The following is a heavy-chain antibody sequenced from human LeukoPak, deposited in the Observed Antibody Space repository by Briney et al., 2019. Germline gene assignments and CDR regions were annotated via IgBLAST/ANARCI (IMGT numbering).Heavy chain of an antibody. Sequence: ASVKVSCKASGYTFTSYYMHWVRQAPGQGLEWRGIINPSGGSTSYAQKFQGRVTMTRDTSTSTVYMELSSLRSEDTAVYYCARGGGCSGGGCYLLEGMDVWGQGTTVTVSS. CDR3: ARGGGCSGGGCYLLEGMDV. CDR2: INPSGGST. D-gene: IGHD2-15*01. J-gene: IGHJ6*02. V-gene: IGHV1-46*01. CDR1: GYTFTSYY.